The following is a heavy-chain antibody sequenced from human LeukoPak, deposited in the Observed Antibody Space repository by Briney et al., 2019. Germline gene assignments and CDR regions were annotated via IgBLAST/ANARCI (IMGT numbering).Heavy chain of an antibody. D-gene: IGHD3-3*01. CDR3: ARDRRYDFWSGYYNYKYYYYGMDV. Sequence: GASVKVSCKASGYTFTSYYMHWVRQAPGQGLEWMGILNPSGGSTSYEQKFQGRVTMTRDTSTSTVYMELSSLRSEDTAVYYCARDRRYDFWSGYYNYKYYYYGMDVWGQGTTVTVSS. CDR1: GYTFTSYY. V-gene: IGHV1-46*01. J-gene: IGHJ6*02. CDR2: LNPSGGST.